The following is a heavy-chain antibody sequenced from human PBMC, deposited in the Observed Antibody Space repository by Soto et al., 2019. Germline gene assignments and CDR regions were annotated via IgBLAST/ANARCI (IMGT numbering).Heavy chain of an antibody. CDR2: INPNSGGT. Sequence: ASVKVSCKASGYTFTGYYMHWVRQAPGQGLEWMGWINPNSGGTNYAQKFQGRVTMTRDTSISTAYMELSRLRSDDTAVYYCARDRTFGVVIWFDPWGQGTLVTV. CDR3: ARDRTFGVVIWFDP. J-gene: IGHJ5*02. V-gene: IGHV1-2*02. CDR1: GYTFTGYY. D-gene: IGHD3-3*01.